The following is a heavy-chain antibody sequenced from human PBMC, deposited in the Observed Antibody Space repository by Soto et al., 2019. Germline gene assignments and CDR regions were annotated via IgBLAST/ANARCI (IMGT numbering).Heavy chain of an antibody. CDR1: GVSISSHDW. V-gene: IGHV4-4*02. J-gene: IGHJ4*02. CDR2: SHQSGNT. D-gene: IGHD5-18*01. CDR3: ATRDTGRVY. Sequence: QVQLQESGPGLVKPSGTLSLTCAVSGVSISSHDWWTWVRQPPGKGLEWIGESHQSGNTHYNSSLESRITLSLDKSKTQLSLQLTSVTVADTAVYYCATRDTGRVYWGQGTLVTVSS.